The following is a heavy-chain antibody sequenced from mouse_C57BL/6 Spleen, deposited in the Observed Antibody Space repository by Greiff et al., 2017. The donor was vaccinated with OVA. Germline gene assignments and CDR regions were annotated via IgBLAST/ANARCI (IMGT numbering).Heavy chain of an antibody. CDR2: ISDGGSYT. J-gene: IGHJ2*01. CDR3: ARGRWNYFDY. V-gene: IGHV5-4*03. D-gene: IGHD1-1*02. CDR1: GFTFSSYA. Sequence: EVNVVESGGGLVKPGGSLKLSCAASGFTFSSYAMSWVRQTPEKRLEWVATISDGGSYTYYPDNVKGRFTISRDNAKNNLYLQMSHLKSEDTAMYYCARGRWNYFDYWGQGTTLTVSS.